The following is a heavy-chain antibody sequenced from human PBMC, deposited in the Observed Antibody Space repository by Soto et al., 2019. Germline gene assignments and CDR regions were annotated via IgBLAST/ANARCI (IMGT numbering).Heavy chain of an antibody. CDR3: ATALVAARLFDY. CDR1: GYTLTELS. V-gene: IGHV1-24*01. Sequence: ASVKVSCKVSGYTLTELSMHWVRQAPGKGLEWMGGFDPEDGGTIYARKFQGRVTMTEDTSTDTAYMELSSLRSEDTAVYYCATALVAARLFDYWGQGTLVTVS. J-gene: IGHJ4*02. D-gene: IGHD6-6*01. CDR2: FDPEDGGT.